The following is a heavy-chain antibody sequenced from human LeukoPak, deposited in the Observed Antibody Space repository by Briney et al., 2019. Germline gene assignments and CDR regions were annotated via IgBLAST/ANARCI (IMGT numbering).Heavy chain of an antibody. CDR2: ISSSSSSI. J-gene: IGHJ4*02. Sequence: GGSLRLSCAASGFTFSDYSMNWVRQAPGKGLEWVSSISSSSSSIYYVASVKGRFTISRDNAENSLFLQMNSLRVEDTAVYYCARGGRRWGQGTLVTVSS. CDR3: ARGGRR. V-gene: IGHV3-21*01. D-gene: IGHD6-25*01. CDR1: GFTFSDYS.